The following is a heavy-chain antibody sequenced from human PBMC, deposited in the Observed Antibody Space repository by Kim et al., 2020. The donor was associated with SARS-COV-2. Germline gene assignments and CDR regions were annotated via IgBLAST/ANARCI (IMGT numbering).Heavy chain of an antibody. Sequence: SVKVSCKASGGTFSSYAISWVRQAPGQGLEWMGGIIPIFGTANYAQKFQGRVTITADESTSTAYMELSSLRSEDTAVYYCARARGYGHAFDIWGQGTMVTVSS. CDR1: GGTFSSYA. J-gene: IGHJ3*02. D-gene: IGHD5-12*01. V-gene: IGHV1-69*13. CDR2: IIPIFGTA. CDR3: ARARGYGHAFDI.